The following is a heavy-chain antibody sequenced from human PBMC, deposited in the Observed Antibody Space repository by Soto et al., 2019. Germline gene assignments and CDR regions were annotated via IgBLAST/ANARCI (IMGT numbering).Heavy chain of an antibody. CDR1: EFTFSNYG. CDR3: ARDDEYSGNGMDV. Sequence: QVQLVESGGGVGQPGRSLRLSCATSEFTFSNYGMHWVRQAPGKGLEWVAVILNDGSNRYHADSVKDRFTISRDNSKNTLYLQMNSLRAEDTAMYYCARDDEYSGNGMDVWGQGTTVTVS. CDR2: ILNDGSNR. V-gene: IGHV3-33*01. D-gene: IGHD3-10*01. J-gene: IGHJ6*02.